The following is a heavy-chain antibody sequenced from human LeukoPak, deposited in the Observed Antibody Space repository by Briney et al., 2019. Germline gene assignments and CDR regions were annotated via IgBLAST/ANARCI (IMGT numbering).Heavy chain of an antibody. CDR2: IIPIFGTA. CDR1: GGTFSSYA. J-gene: IGHJ3*02. CDR3: ARDPGDILTGPILGAFDI. D-gene: IGHD3-9*01. V-gene: IGHV1-69*06. Sequence: GASVKVSCKASGGTFSSYAISWVRQAPRQGLEWMGGIIPIFGTANYAQKFQGRVTITADKSTSTAYMELSSLRSEDTAVYYCARDPGDILTGPILGAFDIWGQGTMVTVSS.